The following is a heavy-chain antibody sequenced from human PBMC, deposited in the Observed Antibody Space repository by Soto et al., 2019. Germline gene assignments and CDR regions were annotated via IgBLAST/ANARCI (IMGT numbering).Heavy chain of an antibody. CDR3: AHRRVAVAGTYAFDI. V-gene: IGHV2-5*02. Sequence: QITLKESGPPLVKPTQTLTLTCTFSGFSLSTSGVGVGWIRQPPGKALEWLALIYWDDDKRYSPSLKSRLTITKDTSKNQVVLTMTNMDPVDTATYYCAHRRVAVAGTYAFDIWGQGTMVTVSS. CDR2: IYWDDDK. D-gene: IGHD6-19*01. J-gene: IGHJ3*02. CDR1: GFSLSTSGVG.